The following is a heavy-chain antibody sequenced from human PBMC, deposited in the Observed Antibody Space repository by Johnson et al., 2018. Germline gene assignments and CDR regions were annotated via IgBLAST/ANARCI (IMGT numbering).Heavy chain of an antibody. CDR1: GFTLRNYA. V-gene: IGHV3-30-3*01. D-gene: IGHD4-23*01. J-gene: IGHJ6*03. CDR3: ARESGQHSVDYTDV. Sequence: QVQLQESGGGVVQPGRSLRLSCAASGFTLRNYAMHWFRQAPGKGLEWVAVISYDGVHINSADSVKGRVTISRDKDRNTLYLQVNRLRVEDTAGYHCARESGQHSVDYTDVWGKGTTVYVSS. CDR2: ISYDGVHI.